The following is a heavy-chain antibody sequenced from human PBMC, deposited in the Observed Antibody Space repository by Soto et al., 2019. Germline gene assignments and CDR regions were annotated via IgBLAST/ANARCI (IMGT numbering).Heavy chain of an antibody. CDR1: GYTFTSYA. J-gene: IGHJ4*02. Sequence: ASVKVSCKASGYTFTSYAMHWVRQAPGQRLERMGWINAGNGNTKYSQKFQGRVTITRDTSASTAYMELSSLRSEDTAVYYCARGSMTMIVSDWGQGTLVTVSS. CDR3: ARGSMTMIVSD. CDR2: INAGNGNT. V-gene: IGHV1-3*01. D-gene: IGHD3-22*01.